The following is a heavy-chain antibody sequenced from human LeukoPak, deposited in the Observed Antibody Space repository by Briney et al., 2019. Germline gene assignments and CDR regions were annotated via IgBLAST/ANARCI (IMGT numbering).Heavy chain of an antibody. CDR1: GGTFSSYA. CDR2: IIPIFGTA. Sequence: ASVKVSCKASGGTFSSYAINWVRQAPGQGLKWMGGIIPIFGTANYAQKFQGRVTITADEYTSTAYMELSRLRSDDTAVYYCAREVLVLDYGFDYWGQGTLVTVSS. J-gene: IGHJ4*02. V-gene: IGHV1-69*13. CDR3: AREVLVLDYGFDY. D-gene: IGHD4-17*01.